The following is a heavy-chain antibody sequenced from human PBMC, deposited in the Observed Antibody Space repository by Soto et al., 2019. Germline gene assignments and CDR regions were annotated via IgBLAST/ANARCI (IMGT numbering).Heavy chain of an antibody. CDR3: AKSYSSNWYDYFDY. CDR1: GFTFSTYA. CDR2: ISGSGGST. V-gene: IGHV3-23*01. Sequence: PGGSLRLSCAASGFTFSTYAMSWVRQAPGKGLEWVSAISGSGGSTYYADSVKGRFTISRDNSKNTPYLQMNSLRAEDTALYYCAKSYSSNWYDYFDYWGQGTLVTVSS. D-gene: IGHD6-13*01. J-gene: IGHJ4*02.